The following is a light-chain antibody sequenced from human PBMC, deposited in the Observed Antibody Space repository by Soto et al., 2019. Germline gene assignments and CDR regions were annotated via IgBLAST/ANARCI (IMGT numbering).Light chain of an antibody. CDR2: KAS. J-gene: IGKJ1*01. CDR1: QSISSW. CDR3: QHYNSFPT. Sequence: DIQMTQSPSTLSASVGDRVTITCRASQSISSWLAWYQQKPGKAPKLLIYKASSLESGVPSRFSGRGSGTEFTLTISSLQPDDFATYYCQHYNSFPTFGQGTKVEIK. V-gene: IGKV1-5*03.